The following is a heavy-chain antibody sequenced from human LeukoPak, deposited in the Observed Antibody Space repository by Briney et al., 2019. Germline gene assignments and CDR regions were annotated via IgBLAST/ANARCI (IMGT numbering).Heavy chain of an antibody. J-gene: IGHJ4*02. Sequence: GGSLRLSCAASGFTFNSYSMNWVRQAPGKGLEWVSYISSSTNTIYYADSVKGRFTISRDNAKNSLYLQMNSLRAEDTAVYYCAKEWYYYGSGSYLKPYYYDYWGQGTLVTVSS. CDR2: ISSSTNTI. CDR3: AKEWYYYGSGSYLKPYYYDY. D-gene: IGHD3-10*01. V-gene: IGHV3-48*01. CDR1: GFTFNSYS.